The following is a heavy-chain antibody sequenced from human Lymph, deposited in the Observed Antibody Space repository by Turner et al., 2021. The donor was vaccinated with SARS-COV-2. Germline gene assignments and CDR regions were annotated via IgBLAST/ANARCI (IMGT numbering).Heavy chain of an antibody. J-gene: IGHJ5*02. D-gene: IGHD2-15*01. CDR2: ISGSGAST. V-gene: IGHV3-23*01. Sequence: ELQLLESGGGLVQPGGSLRLSCAASGFTFSSYTMSWVRQAPGKGLEWVSAISGSGASTYYADSVKGRFTISRDNSKNTLYLQMNSLRVEDTAVYYCAKDGYDGIYCGGGSCYSGWFDPWGQGTLVTVSS. CDR1: GFTFSSYT. CDR3: AKDGYDGIYCGGGSCYSGWFDP.